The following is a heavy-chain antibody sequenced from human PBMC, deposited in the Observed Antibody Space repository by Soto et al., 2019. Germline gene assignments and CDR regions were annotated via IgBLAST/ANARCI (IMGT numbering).Heavy chain of an antibody. CDR3: AREYCSGGSCYGYFDY. D-gene: IGHD2-15*01. CDR1: GYTFTSYG. CDR2: ISAYNGNT. V-gene: IGHV1-18*01. Sequence: ASVKVSCKASGYTFTSYGISWVRQAPGQGLEWMGWISAYNGNTNYAQKLQGRVTMTTDTSTSTAYMELRSLRSDDTAVYYCAREYCSGGSCYGYFDYWGQGTLVTVS. J-gene: IGHJ4*02.